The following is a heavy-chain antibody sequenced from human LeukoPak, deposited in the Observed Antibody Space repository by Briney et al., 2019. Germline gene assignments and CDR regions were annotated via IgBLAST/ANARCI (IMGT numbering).Heavy chain of an antibody. CDR3: ARDLGYDSSGYYYPADY. Sequence: SETLSLTCTVSGGSISSYYWSWIRQPPGKGLEWIGYIYYSGSTNYNPSLKSRVTISVDTSKNQFSLKLSSVTAADTAVYYCARDLGYDSSGYYYPADYWGQGTLVTVSS. CDR2: IYYSGST. CDR1: GGSISSYY. D-gene: IGHD3-22*01. J-gene: IGHJ4*02. V-gene: IGHV4-59*01.